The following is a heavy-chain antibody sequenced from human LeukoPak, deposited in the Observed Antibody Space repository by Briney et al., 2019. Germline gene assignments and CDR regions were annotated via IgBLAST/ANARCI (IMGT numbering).Heavy chain of an antibody. Sequence: SETLSLTCTVSGGSISSSSYYWGWIRQPPGKGLEWIGSIYYSGSTYYNPSLKSRVTISVDTSKNQFSPKLSSVTAADTAVYYCATNYCSGGSCYSEGAFDIWGQGTMVTVSS. J-gene: IGHJ3*02. CDR3: ATNYCSGGSCYSEGAFDI. D-gene: IGHD2-15*01. CDR2: IYYSGST. V-gene: IGHV4-39*01. CDR1: GGSISSSSYY.